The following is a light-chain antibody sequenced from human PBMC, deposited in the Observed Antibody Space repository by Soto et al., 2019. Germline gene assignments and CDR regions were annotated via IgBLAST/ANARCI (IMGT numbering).Light chain of an antibody. Sequence: QSVLTQPASVSGSPGQSITISCTRTSSDVGGYDYVSWYQQHPGKAPKLMIYDVSNRPSGVSNRFSGSKSGNTATLTISGLQAEDEADYYCGSYTSSSTYVFGTGTKVTVL. J-gene: IGLJ1*01. CDR1: SSDVGGYDY. CDR3: GSYTSSSTYV. V-gene: IGLV2-14*01. CDR2: DVS.